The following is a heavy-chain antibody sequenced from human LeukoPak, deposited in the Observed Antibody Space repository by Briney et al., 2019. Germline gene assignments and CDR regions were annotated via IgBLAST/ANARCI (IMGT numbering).Heavy chain of an antibody. V-gene: IGHV3-7*03. D-gene: IGHD1-14*01. CDR3: AKATGYLL. CDR1: GFTFSSHL. CDR2: IKQDGSEK. J-gene: IGHJ4*02. Sequence: GGSLRLSCAASGFTFSSHLMSWVGQAPRKGLDWVANIKQDGSEKNYVDSVKGRFTISRANSENTLYLQMNNLRAEDTAVYYCAKATGYLLWGQGTLVTVS.